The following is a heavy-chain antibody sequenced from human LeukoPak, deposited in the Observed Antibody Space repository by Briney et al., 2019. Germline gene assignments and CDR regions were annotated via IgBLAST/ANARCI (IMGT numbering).Heavy chain of an antibody. Sequence: GGSLRLSCAASGFTFSSYAMSWVRQAPGKGLEWVLTFTGSGCSTYYADSVKGRFTISRDNSKNTLYLQMNSLRVEDTAVYYCAKDQYSRSSGYFDYWGQGTLSPSPQ. CDR3: AKDQYSRSSGYFDY. V-gene: IGHV3-23*01. CDR2: FTGSGCST. D-gene: IGHD6-6*01. CDR1: GFTFSSYA. J-gene: IGHJ4*02.